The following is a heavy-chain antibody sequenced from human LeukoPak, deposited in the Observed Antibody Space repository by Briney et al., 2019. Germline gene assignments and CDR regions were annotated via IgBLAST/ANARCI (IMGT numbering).Heavy chain of an antibody. J-gene: IGHJ4*02. CDR2: IRSTGEYI. CDR3: AREYDSRARFDS. Sequence: GGSLRLSCAGAGDGFTRHTMNWVRRAPGKGLEWISYIRSTGEYIYCADSVKGRFTISRDNARTSVYLQMNSLRVEDTAIYYCAREYDSRARFDSWGQGTLVTVSS. D-gene: IGHD6-13*01. CDR1: GDGFTRHT. V-gene: IGHV3-21*05.